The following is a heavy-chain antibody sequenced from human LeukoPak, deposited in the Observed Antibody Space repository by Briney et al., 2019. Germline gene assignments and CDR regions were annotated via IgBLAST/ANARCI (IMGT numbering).Heavy chain of an antibody. CDR2: ISAYNGNT. V-gene: IGHV1-18*01. J-gene: IGHJ5*02. D-gene: IGHD6-13*01. CDR3: ARDGDENSSSWSWFDP. Sequence: GASVKVSCKASGYTFTSYGISWVRQAPGQGLEWMGWISAYNGNTNYAQKLQGRVTMTTDTSTSTVYMELSSLRSEDTAVYYCARDGDENSSSWSWFDPWGQGTLVTVSS. CDR1: GYTFTSYG.